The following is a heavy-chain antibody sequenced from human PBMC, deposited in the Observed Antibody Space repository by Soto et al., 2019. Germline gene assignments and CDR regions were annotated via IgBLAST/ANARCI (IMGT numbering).Heavy chain of an antibody. J-gene: IGHJ6*02. CDR3: TTELSIAAAGTRIYYYYGMDV. D-gene: IGHD6-13*01. V-gene: IGHV3-15*01. Sequence: GGSLRLSCAASGFTFSNAWMSWVRQAPGKGLEWVGRIKSKTDGGTTDYAAPVKGRFTISRDDSKNTLYLQMNSLKTEDTAVYYCTTELSIAAAGTRIYYYYGMDVWGQGTTVTVSS. CDR1: GFTFSNAW. CDR2: IKSKTDGGTT.